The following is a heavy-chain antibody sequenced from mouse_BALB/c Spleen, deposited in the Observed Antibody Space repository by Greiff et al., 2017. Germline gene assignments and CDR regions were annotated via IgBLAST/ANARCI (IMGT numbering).Heavy chain of an antibody. CDR3: ARDRETARAPFAY. V-gene: IGHV5-9-4*01. J-gene: IGHJ3*01. CDR1: GFTFSSYA. Sequence: EVQLQESGGGLVKPGGSLKLSCAASGFTFSSYAMSWVRQSPEKRLEWVAEISSGGSYTYYPDTVTGRFTISRDNAKNTLYLEMSSLRSEDTAMYYCARDRETARAPFAYWGQGTLVTVSA. CDR2: ISSGGSYT. D-gene: IGHD3-2*01.